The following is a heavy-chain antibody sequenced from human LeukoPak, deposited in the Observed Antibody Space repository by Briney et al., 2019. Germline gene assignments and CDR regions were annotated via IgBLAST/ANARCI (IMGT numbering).Heavy chain of an antibody. Sequence: GGSLRLSCAASGFTFSSYGMHWVRQAPGKGLEWVLFIRYDGNNKYYADSVKGRFTISRDNSKNTLYLQMSSLRVEDTAVYYCAKAPRAYSSGTDYWGQGTLVTVSS. V-gene: IGHV3-30*02. CDR2: IRYDGNNK. J-gene: IGHJ4*02. CDR3: AKAPRAYSSGTDY. D-gene: IGHD6-19*01. CDR1: GFTFSSYG.